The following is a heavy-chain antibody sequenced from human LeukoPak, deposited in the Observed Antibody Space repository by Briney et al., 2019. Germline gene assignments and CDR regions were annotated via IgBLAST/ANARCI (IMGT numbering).Heavy chain of an antibody. D-gene: IGHD3-16*02. Sequence: GGSLRLSCVASGFSLSGSAIHWVRQASGKGLEWVGRIRCKTSNYATAYAASVKGRFTISRDDSTNTAYLQMNSLKTEDTGVYYCTTPAFMYDNVIDGTDFWGQGTLVTVSS. CDR3: TTPAFMYDNVIDGTDF. J-gene: IGHJ4*02. CDR2: IRCKTSNYAT. V-gene: IGHV3-73*01. CDR1: GFSLSGSA.